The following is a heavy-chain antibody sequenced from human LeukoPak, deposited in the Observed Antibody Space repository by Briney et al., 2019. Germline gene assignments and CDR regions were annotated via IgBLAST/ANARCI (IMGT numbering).Heavy chain of an antibody. CDR1: GFTFSSYW. CDR2: IKQDGSEK. Sequence: GGSLRLSCAASGFTFSSYWMSWVRQAPGKGLEWVANIKQDGSEKYYVDSVKGRFTISRDNAKNSLYLQMNSLRAEDTALYYCARAGYSSSWYTVYFDYWGQGTLVTVSS. CDR3: ARAGYSSSWYTVYFDY. V-gene: IGHV3-7*03. J-gene: IGHJ4*02. D-gene: IGHD6-13*01.